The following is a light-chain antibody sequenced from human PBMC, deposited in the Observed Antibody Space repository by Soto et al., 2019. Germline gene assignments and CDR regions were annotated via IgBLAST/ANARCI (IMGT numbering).Light chain of an antibody. CDR2: GAS. Sequence: IVMTQFPATLSVSPGERATLSCRASQSVSSNLAWYQQKPGPAPRLLIYGASTRATGIPARFSGSGSGTEFTLTISSLQSEDSALYSCHEYNNWPPTWTFGQGTKVEVK. V-gene: IGKV3-15*01. J-gene: IGKJ1*01. CDR1: QSVSSN. CDR3: HEYNNWPPTWT.